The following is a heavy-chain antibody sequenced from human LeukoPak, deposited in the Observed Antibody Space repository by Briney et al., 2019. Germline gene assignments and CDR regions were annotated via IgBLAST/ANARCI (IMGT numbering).Heavy chain of an antibody. CDR1: GFTFSSYW. Sequence: PGGSLRLSCAASGFTFSSYWMHWVRQAPGKGLVWVSRINSDGSGTSYADSVKGRFTISRDNAKNSLYLQMNSLRGEDTAVYYCARDGVAAAFDYWGQGTLVTVSS. V-gene: IGHV3-74*01. CDR2: INSDGSGT. CDR3: ARDGVAAAFDY. D-gene: IGHD2-2*01. J-gene: IGHJ4*02.